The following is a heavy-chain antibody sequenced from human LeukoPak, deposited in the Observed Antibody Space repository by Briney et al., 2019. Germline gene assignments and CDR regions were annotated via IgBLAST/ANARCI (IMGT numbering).Heavy chain of an antibody. CDR2: IYTGGGT. CDR3: ARGPHISAGGAPFDY. D-gene: IGHD6-13*01. V-gene: IGHV3-53*01. Sequence: GGSLRLSCAAAGFTVSSNYMSWVRQAAGKGLEWVAVIYTGGGTYYTDSVKGRFIISRDNSKNTQFLQMNSLRVDDTAVYYCARGPHISAGGAPFDYWGQGTLVTVSS. CDR1: GFTVSSNY. J-gene: IGHJ4*02.